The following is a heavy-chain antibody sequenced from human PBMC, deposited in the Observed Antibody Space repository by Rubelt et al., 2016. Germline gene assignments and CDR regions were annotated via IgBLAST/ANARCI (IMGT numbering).Heavy chain of an antibody. J-gene: IGHJ4*02. CDR2: IYHTGRT. Sequence: QLQLQESGPGLVKPSETLSLTCTVSGGSISSRSYYWGWIRQPPGKGMEWLGTIYHTGRTYYNPSLTSRVTISVDTSKNQFSLKLSSVTAADTAVYYCARGYGSGSYWNYWGQGTLVSVSS. V-gene: IGHV4-39*01. D-gene: IGHD3-10*01. CDR3: ARGYGSGSYWNY. CDR1: GGSISSRSYY.